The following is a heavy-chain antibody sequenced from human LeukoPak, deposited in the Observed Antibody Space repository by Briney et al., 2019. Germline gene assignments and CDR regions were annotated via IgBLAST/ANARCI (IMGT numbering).Heavy chain of an antibody. D-gene: IGHD3-22*01. Sequence: ASVKVSCKASGYTFTTYGISWVRQAPGQGLEWMGWISAYSGNTNYAQKLQGRVTMTTDTSTSTAYMELRSLRSDDTAVYYCARGYYESSGYPSGMDVWGQGTTVTVSS. CDR1: GYTFTTYG. CDR3: ARGYYESSGYPSGMDV. V-gene: IGHV1-18*01. J-gene: IGHJ6*02. CDR2: ISAYSGNT.